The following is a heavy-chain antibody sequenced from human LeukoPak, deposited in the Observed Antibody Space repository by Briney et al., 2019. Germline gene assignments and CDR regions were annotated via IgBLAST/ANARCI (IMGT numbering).Heavy chain of an antibody. V-gene: IGHV1-8*01. D-gene: IGHD3-9*01. CDR3: ARGSSPFYYDILTGYYEDY. J-gene: IGHJ4*02. Sequence: ASVKVSCKASGYTFTSYDINWVRQATGQGLEWMGWMNPNSGNTGYAQKFQGRVTMTRNTSISTAYMELSSLRSEDTAVYYCARGSSPFYYDILTGYYEDYWGQGTLVTVSS. CDR1: GYTFTSYD. CDR2: MNPNSGNT.